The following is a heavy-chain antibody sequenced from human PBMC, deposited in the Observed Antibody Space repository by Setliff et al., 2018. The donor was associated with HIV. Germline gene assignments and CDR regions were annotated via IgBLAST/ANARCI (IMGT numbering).Heavy chain of an antibody. D-gene: IGHD3-16*02. J-gene: IGHJ4*02. V-gene: IGHV4-31*03. CDR3: ARVPPLKAFGGVISLYYFDY. CDR2: IYYSGST. CDR1: GGSISSGGYY. Sequence: SETLSLTCTVSGGSISSGGYYWSWIRQHPGKGLEWIGYIYYSGSTYYNPSPKSRVTISVDTSKNQFSLKLSSVTAADTAVYYCARVPPLKAFGGVISLYYFDYWGQGTLVTVSS.